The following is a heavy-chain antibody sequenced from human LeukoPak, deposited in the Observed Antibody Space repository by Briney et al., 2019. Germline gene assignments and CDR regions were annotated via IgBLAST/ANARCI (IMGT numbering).Heavy chain of an antibody. V-gene: IGHV3-30-3*01. J-gene: IGHJ6*02. CDR2: ISYDGSNK. Sequence: GGSLRLSCAASGFTFSSYAMHWVRQAPGKGLEWVAVISYDGSNKYYADSVKVRFTISRGNSKNTLYLQMNSLRAEDTAVYYCARDQLTTVTTSHYYYGMDVWGQGTTVTVSS. CDR1: GFTFSSYA. D-gene: IGHD4-11*01. CDR3: ARDQLTTVTTSHYYYGMDV.